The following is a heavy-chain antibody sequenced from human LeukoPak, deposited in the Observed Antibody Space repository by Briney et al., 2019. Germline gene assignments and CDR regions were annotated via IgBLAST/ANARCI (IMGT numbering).Heavy chain of an antibody. CDR1: GGSIGSYY. CDR3: ARSRITMVRGAPDYYYYMDV. J-gene: IGHJ6*03. D-gene: IGHD3-10*01. Sequence: SETLSLTCTVSGGSIGSYYWSWIRQPPGKGLEWIGYIYYSGSTNYNPSLKSRVTISVDTSKNQFSLKLSSVTAADTAVYYCARSRITMVRGAPDYYYYMDVWGKGTTVTVSS. V-gene: IGHV4-59*01. CDR2: IYYSGST.